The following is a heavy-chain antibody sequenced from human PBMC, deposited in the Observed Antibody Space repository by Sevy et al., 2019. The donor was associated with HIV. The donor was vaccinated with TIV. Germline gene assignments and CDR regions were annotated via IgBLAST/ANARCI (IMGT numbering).Heavy chain of an antibody. CDR3: AKVGPHCRGCTCYHPLFDY. CDR2: LSYDGREK. Sequence: GGSLRLSCAASGFTFSTYGMHWVRQAPGKGLEWVAVLSYDGREKYYGNSVKGRFTISRDNSKNTLYLQMNSLRDEDTAVYYCAKVGPHCRGCTCYHPLFDYCGQGTLVTVSS. J-gene: IGHJ4*02. V-gene: IGHV3-30*18. D-gene: IGHD2-15*01. CDR1: GFTFSTYG.